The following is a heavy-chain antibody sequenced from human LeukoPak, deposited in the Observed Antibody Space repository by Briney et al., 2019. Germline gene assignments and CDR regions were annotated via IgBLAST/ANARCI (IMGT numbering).Heavy chain of an antibody. CDR1: GFTSNTYS. V-gene: IGHV3-48*01. Sequence: GGSLRLSCAASGFTSNTYSMNWVRQAPGKGLEWVSYISYISSSSSIIYYADSVKGRFTISRDGAKNSLYLQMNSLRAEDTAVYYCARDLNAFDIWGQGTMVTVSS. CDR3: ARDLNAFDI. J-gene: IGHJ3*02. CDR2: ISSSSSII.